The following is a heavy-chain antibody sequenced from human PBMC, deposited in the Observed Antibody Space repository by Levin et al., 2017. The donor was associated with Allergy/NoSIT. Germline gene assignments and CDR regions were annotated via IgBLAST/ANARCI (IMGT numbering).Heavy chain of an antibody. V-gene: IGHV4-59*13. CDR1: GGSILNSY. J-gene: IGHJ4*02. Sequence: SQTLSLPCSVSGGSILNSYWNWLRPSPEKGLEWIGYVYYTGATSYNPSLKSRVTMSLDTTKSQFSLKLTSVTAADTAVYFCARSNWNFPFDYWGQGSRVTVSS. CDR3: ARSNWNFPFDY. CDR2: VYYTGAT. D-gene: IGHD1-20*01.